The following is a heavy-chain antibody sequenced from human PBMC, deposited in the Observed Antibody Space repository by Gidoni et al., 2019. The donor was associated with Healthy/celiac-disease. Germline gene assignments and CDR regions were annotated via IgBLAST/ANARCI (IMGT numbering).Heavy chain of an antibody. Sequence: QGQLQESGPGLVKPPETRSLTCTVSGYSITSGDYWGWIRQPPGKGLEWIGNIYHSGSTYYNPSLKSRVTISLDTSKNHFSLKLSSVTAADTAVYYCARGLDHFDYWGQGTLVTVSS. J-gene: IGHJ4*02. CDR2: IYHSGST. V-gene: IGHV4-38-2*02. CDR3: ARGLDHFDY. D-gene: IGHD3-16*01. CDR1: GYSITSGDY.